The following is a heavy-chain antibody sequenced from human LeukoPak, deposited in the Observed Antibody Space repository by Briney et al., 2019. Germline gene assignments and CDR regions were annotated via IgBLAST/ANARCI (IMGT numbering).Heavy chain of an antibody. V-gene: IGHV1-46*01. CDR2: INPSGGST. J-gene: IGHJ6*03. CDR1: GYTFTSYY. D-gene: IGHD3-9*01. CDR3: ARQNYDILTGSLYYYYYYMDV. Sequence: ASVKVSCKASGYTFTSYYMHWVRQAPGQGLEWMGIINPSGGSTSYAQKFQGRVTMTRDTSTSTVYMELSSLRSEDTAVYYCARQNYDILTGSLYYYYYYMDVWGKGTTVTISS.